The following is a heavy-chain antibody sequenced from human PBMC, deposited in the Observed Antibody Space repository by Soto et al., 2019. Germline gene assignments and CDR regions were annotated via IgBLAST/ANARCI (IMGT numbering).Heavy chain of an antibody. J-gene: IGHJ4*01. CDR1: GESINTPHYY. V-gene: IGHV4-30-4*01. CDR3: ARGYYYDNSPWPPGE. Sequence: QVQLQESGPGLVRPSQTLSLTCTVSGESINTPHYYWSWVRQPPGKGLEWIGYIYYSGNTYYNPSLQSRVIISLDTSKNQFSLKLTSVTAADTAVYYCARGYYYDNSPWPPGEWGQGTLVAVSS. CDR2: IYYSGNT. D-gene: IGHD3-22*01.